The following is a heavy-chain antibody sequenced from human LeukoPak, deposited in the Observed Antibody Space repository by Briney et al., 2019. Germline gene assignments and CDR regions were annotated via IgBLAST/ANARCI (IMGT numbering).Heavy chain of an antibody. J-gene: IGHJ6*02. V-gene: IGHV3-15*01. Sequence: GGSLRLSCAASGFTFSNAWMSWVRQAPGKGLEWVGRIKSKTDGGTTDYAAPVKGRFTISRDDSKNTLYLQMNSLKTEDTAVYYCTTDLHHSPTYYYYGMDVWGQGTTVTVSS. CDR2: IKSKTDGGTT. CDR3: TTDLHHSPTYYYYGMDV. CDR1: GFTFSNAW. D-gene: IGHD1-14*01.